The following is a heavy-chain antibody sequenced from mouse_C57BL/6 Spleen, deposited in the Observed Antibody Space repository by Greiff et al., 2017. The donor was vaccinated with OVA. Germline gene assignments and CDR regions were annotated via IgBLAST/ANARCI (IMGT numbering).Heavy chain of an antibody. Sequence: VQVVESGAELARPGASVKMSCKASGYTFTSYTMHWVKQRPGQGLEWIGYINPSSGYTKYNQKFKDKATLTADKSSSTAYMQLSSLTSEDSAVYYCARDEAFGFAYWGQGTLVTVSA. J-gene: IGHJ3*01. V-gene: IGHV1-4*01. CDR2: INPSSGYT. CDR1: GYTFTSYT. CDR3: ARDEAFGFAY.